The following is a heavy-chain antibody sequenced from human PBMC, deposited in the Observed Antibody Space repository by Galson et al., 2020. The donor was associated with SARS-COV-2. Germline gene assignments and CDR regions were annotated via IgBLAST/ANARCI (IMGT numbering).Heavy chain of an antibody. D-gene: IGHD2-2*01. CDR2: INHRGST. CDR1: GGSFQNSY. CDR3: VRGAEERRIIVVVPYYYTYMDV. Sequence: SQTLSLTCAVYGGSFQNSYWTWIRQSPGKGLQWIGEINHRGSTNYDPSLQGRVAMSVDTSKNQFSLRLSSVTAADTAVYYCVRGAEERRIIVVVPYYYTYMDVWGGGTAVTVSS. V-gene: IGHV4-34*01. J-gene: IGHJ6*03.